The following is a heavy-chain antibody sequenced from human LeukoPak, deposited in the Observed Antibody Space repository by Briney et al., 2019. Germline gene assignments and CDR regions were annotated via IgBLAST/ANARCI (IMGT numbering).Heavy chain of an antibody. CDR2: IYYSGNT. Sequence: ASETLSLTCTVSGDSINTKSCYWGWIRQPPGKGLEWIGSIYYSGNTYYNPSLKSRVTLSIDTSKNQFSLRLSSVTAADTAVYYCARHSYGTFDYWGQGTLVTVSS. CDR3: ARHSYGTFDY. V-gene: IGHV4-39*01. D-gene: IGHD5-18*01. CDR1: GDSINTKSCY. J-gene: IGHJ4*02.